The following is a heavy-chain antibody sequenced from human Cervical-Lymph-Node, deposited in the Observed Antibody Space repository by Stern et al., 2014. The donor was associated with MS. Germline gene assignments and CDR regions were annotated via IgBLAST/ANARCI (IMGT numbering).Heavy chain of an antibody. CDR2: ISSSSSYI. CDR3: ARPPFYGSGSYYFYGMDV. Sequence: EVQLVESGGGLVKPGGSLRLSCAASGFTFSSYSMNWVRQAPGKGLEWVSSISSSSSYIYYADSVKGRFTISRDNAKNSLYLQMNSLRAEDTAVYYCARPPFYGSGSYYFYGMDVWGQGTTVTVSS. J-gene: IGHJ6*02. V-gene: IGHV3-21*01. D-gene: IGHD3-10*01. CDR1: GFTFSSYS.